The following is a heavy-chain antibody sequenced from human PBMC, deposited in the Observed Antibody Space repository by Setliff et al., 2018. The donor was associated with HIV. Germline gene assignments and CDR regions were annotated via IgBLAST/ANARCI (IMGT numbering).Heavy chain of an antibody. Sequence: TLSLTCTVSGGSISRGDYYWNWIRQPAGKGLEWIGHIYTSGSTSGSTYYNPSLKSLVIISVDMSKNQFSLNLNSVTAADTAVYHCARVGWSDGASHIVYWGQGALVTVSS. CDR2: IYTSGSTSGST. CDR3: ARVGWSDGASHIVY. CDR1: GGSISRGDYY. J-gene: IGHJ4*02. D-gene: IGHD6-19*01. V-gene: IGHV4-61*09.